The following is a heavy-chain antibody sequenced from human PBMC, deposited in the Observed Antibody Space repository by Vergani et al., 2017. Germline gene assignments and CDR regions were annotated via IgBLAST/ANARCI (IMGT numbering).Heavy chain of an antibody. CDR1: GGSISSGGYY. D-gene: IGHD2-2*01. CDR2: IYYSGST. V-gene: IGHV4-31*03. J-gene: IGHJ6*03. Sequence: QVQLQESGPGLVKPSQTLSLTCTVSGGSISSGGYYWSWIRQHPGKGLEWIGYIYYSGSTYYNPSLKSRVTISVDTSKNQFSLKLSSVTAADTAVYYCAREPGIVVPAAMRLYYMDVWGKGTTVTVSS. CDR3: AREPGIVVPAAMRLYYMDV.